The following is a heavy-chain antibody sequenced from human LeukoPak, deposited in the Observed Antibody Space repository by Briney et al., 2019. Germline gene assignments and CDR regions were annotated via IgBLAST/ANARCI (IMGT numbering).Heavy chain of an antibody. CDR3: ARDRSTGDMNWFDP. CDR1: GFTFSSYS. D-gene: IGHD7-27*01. CDR2: ISSSSSYI. V-gene: IGHV3-21*01. Sequence: GGSLRLSCAASGFTFSSYSMNWVRQAPGKGLEWVSSISSSSSYIYYADSVKGRFTISRDNAKNSLYLQMNSLRAEDTAVYYCARDRSTGDMNWFDPWGQGTLVTVSS. J-gene: IGHJ5*02.